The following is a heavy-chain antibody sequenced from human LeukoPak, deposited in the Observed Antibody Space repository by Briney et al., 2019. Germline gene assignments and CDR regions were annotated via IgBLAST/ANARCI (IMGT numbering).Heavy chain of an antibody. J-gene: IGHJ6*03. D-gene: IGHD4-11*01. Sequence: SETLSLTCIVSGYSISSDSYWGWIRQPPGKGLEWIGSMYHSVSTYYNPSLKSRVTISVDTSKNQFSLKLSSVTAADTGVYYCARSDHSNYYYDYYMDVWGKGTAVTVSS. CDR1: GYSISSDSY. V-gene: IGHV4-38-2*02. CDR3: ARSDHSNYYYDYYMDV. CDR2: MYHSVST.